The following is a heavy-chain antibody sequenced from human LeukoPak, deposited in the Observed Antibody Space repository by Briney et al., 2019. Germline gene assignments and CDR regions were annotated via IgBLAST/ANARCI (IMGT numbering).Heavy chain of an antibody. Sequence: GGSLRLSCAASGFTFSSYEMNWVRQAPGKGLEWVSAISGSGGSTYYADSVKGRFTISRDNSKNTLYLQMNSLRAEDTAVYYCAKEQGWLRFNYWGQGTLVTVSS. CDR1: GFTFSSYE. CDR3: AKEQGWLRFNY. J-gene: IGHJ4*02. V-gene: IGHV3-23*01. CDR2: ISGSGGST. D-gene: IGHD5-12*01.